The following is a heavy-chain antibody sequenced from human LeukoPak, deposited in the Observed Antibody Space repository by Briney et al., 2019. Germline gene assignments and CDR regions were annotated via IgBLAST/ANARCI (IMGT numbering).Heavy chain of an antibody. Sequence: SETLSLTCTVSGGSISSGSYYWSWIRQPAGKGLEWIGRINTSGNSPYNPSLMGRVSMSLDTSTNQFSLRLTSVTAADTAVYYCARLNLPAIEGAFDSWSQGVLVTVSS. V-gene: IGHV4-61*02. J-gene: IGHJ4*02. CDR1: GGSISSGSYY. CDR3: ARLNLPAIEGAFDS. CDR2: INTSGNS. D-gene: IGHD2-2*01.